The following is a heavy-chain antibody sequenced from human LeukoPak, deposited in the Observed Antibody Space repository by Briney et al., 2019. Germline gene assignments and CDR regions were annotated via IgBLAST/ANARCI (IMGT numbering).Heavy chain of an antibody. CDR3: ARALGGYSSGWYDRDIAWFDP. CDR2: INPNSGGT. J-gene: IGHJ5*02. V-gene: IGHV1-2*02. Sequence: ASVKVSCKASGYTFTGYYIHWVRQAPGQGLEWMGWINPNSGGTNYAQKFQGRVTMTRDTSISTAYMELSRLRSDDTAVYYCARALGGYSSGWYDRDIAWFDPWGQGTLVTVSS. CDR1: GYTFTGYY. D-gene: IGHD6-19*01.